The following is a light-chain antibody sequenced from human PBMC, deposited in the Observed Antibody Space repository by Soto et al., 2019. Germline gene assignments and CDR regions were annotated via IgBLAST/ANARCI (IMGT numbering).Light chain of an antibody. CDR3: CSYAGTVV. CDR2: DVS. Sequence: QSVLTQPSSVSGSPGQSVTISCTGTSSDVGGYNYVSWYQQHPGKAPKLMIYDVSKRPSGVPDRFSGSKSGNTASLTISGRQAEDEADYYCCSYAGTVVFGGGTKLTVL. J-gene: IGLJ2*01. V-gene: IGLV2-11*01. CDR1: SSDVGGYNY.